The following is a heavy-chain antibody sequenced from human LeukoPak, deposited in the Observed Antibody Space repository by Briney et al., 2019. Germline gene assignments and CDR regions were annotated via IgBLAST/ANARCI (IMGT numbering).Heavy chain of an antibody. V-gene: IGHV3-30*18. CDR3: AKIPRGTTFN. CDR2: ISYDGSNK. Sequence: PGRSLRLSCAASGFTFSSYGMHWVRQAPGKGLEWVAVISYDGSNKYYADSVKGRFTISRDNSENTLYLQMNSLRAEDTAVYYCAKIPRGTTFNWGQGTLVTVSS. CDR1: GFTFSSYG. J-gene: IGHJ4*02. D-gene: IGHD2/OR15-2a*01.